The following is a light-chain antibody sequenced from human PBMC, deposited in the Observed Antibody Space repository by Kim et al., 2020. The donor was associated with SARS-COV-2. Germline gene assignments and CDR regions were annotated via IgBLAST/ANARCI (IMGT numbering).Light chain of an antibody. CDR3: QQYGSSPVLT. Sequence: PEERATRSCRASQSVSSSYLAWYQQKPGQAPRLLIYGASSRATGIPDRFSGSGSGTDFTLTISRLEPEDFAVYYCQQYGSSPVLTFGGGTKVEIK. J-gene: IGKJ4*01. CDR1: QSVSSSY. CDR2: GAS. V-gene: IGKV3-20*01.